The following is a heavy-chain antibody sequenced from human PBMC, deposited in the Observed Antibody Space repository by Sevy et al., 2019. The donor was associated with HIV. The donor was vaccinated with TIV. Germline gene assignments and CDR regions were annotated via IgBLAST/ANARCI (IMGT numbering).Heavy chain of an antibody. J-gene: IGHJ4*02. CDR2: IRSKGYGGTT. D-gene: IGHD4-4*01. CDR1: GFTFGDYA. Sequence: GGSLRLSCTASGFTFGDYAMSWFRQAPGKGLEWVGFIRSKGYGGTTEYAASVKGRFTISRDDSKSIAYVQMNSLKTEDTAVYYCAGGPRGNYVFDYWGQGTLVTVSS. V-gene: IGHV3-49*03. CDR3: AGGPRGNYVFDY.